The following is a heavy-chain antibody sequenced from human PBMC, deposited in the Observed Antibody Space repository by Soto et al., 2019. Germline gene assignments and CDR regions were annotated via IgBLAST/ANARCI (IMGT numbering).Heavy chain of an antibody. V-gene: IGHV3-30*18. CDR2: ISYDGSNK. CDR3: AKESEAYSSGWYAVLNGMDV. D-gene: IGHD6-19*01. J-gene: IGHJ6*02. CDR1: GVTFSSYG. Sequence: QVQLVESGGGVVQPGRYLRLSCVASGVTFSSYGMHWVRQAPGKGLEWVAVISYDGSNKYYADSVKGRFTISRDNSKNTLYLQMNSLRAEDTAVYYCAKESEAYSSGWYAVLNGMDVWGQGTTVTVSS.